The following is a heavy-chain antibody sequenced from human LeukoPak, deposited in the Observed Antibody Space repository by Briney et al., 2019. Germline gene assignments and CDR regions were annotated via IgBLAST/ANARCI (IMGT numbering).Heavy chain of an antibody. D-gene: IGHD3-22*01. J-gene: IGHJ4*02. Sequence: ASVKVSCKASGYTFTSYGISWVRQAPGQGLEWMGWISAYNGNTNYAQKLQGRVTMTTDTSTSTAYMELRSLRSDDTAVYYCARVYYDSSGYYYDFIRFFDYWGQGTLVIVSS. CDR3: ARVYYDSSGYYYDFIRFFDY. V-gene: IGHV1-18*01. CDR2: ISAYNGNT. CDR1: GYTFTSYG.